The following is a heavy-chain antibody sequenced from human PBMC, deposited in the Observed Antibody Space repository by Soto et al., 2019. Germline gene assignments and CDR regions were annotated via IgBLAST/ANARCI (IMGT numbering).Heavy chain of an antibody. CDR2: IWYDGNNK. J-gene: IGHJ4*02. Sequence: GGSLRLSCAASGFTFSSYGMHWVRQAPGKGLEWVAVIWYDGNNKYYADSVKGRFTISRDNSNNTLYVQMTSLRAEDTAVYYCARGLHSLFDYWGQGTLVTVAS. CDR1: GFTFSSYG. D-gene: IGHD2-21*01. CDR3: ARGLHSLFDY. V-gene: IGHV3-33*01.